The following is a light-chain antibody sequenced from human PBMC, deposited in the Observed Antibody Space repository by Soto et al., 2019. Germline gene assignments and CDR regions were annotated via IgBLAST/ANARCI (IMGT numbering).Light chain of an antibody. CDR2: WAS. J-gene: IGKJ4*01. Sequence: DIVMTQSPDSLAVSLGERATINCKSSQSVLYSSNNKSYLAWFQQKPGQPPKLLIYWASNRESGFPDRFGGSGSGTDFTLSISSLQAGDVAVYYCQQYYSTPLIFGGGTKVEIK. V-gene: IGKV4-1*01. CDR3: QQYYSTPLI. CDR1: QSVLYSSNNKSY.